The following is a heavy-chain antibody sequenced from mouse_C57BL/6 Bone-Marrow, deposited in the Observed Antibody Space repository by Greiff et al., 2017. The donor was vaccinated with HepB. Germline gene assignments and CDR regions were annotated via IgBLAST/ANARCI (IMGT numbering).Heavy chain of an antibody. D-gene: IGHD2-5*01. CDR1: GFNIKDDY. CDR2: IDPENGDT. CDR3: TTTAYYSNYWYFDV. V-gene: IGHV14-4*01. Sequence: EVQLQQSGAELVRPGASVKLSCTASGFNIKDDYMHWVKQRPEQGLEWIGWIDPENGDTEYASKFQGKATITADTSSNTAYLQLSSLTSEDTAVYYCTTTAYYSNYWYFDVWGTGTTVTVSS. J-gene: IGHJ1*03.